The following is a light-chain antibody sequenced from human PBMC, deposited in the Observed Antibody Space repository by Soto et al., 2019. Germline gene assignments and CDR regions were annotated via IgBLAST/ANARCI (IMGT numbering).Light chain of an antibody. J-gene: IGLJ3*02. CDR3: QSYASSLSGWV. V-gene: IGLV1-40*01. CDR1: SSNIGAGYD. Sequence: QAVVTQPPSVSGAPGQRVTISCTGSSSNIGAGYDVHWYQQLPGTAPKLLIYGNSNRPSGVPDRFSGSKSGTSASLAITGLQAEDEADYYCQSYASSLSGWVFGVGTKLTVL. CDR2: GNS.